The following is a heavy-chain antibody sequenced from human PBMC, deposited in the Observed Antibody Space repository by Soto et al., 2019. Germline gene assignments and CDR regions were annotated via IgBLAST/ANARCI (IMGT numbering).Heavy chain of an antibody. V-gene: IGHV4-30-2*01. Sequence: SETLSLTCTVSGGSISSGGYSCSWIRQPPGKGLEWIGYIYYSGSTYYNPSLKTRVTISVDRSKNQFSLKLSSVTAADTAVYYCARAALYSGYDFSVSSWGQGTLVTVSS. CDR2: IYYSGST. J-gene: IGHJ4*02. D-gene: IGHD5-12*01. CDR3: ARAALYSGYDFSVSS. CDR1: GGSISSGGYS.